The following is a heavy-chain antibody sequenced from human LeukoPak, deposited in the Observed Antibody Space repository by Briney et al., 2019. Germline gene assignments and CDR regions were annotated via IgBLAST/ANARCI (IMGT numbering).Heavy chain of an antibody. CDR1: GFTFSSYA. CDR3: ARRASTERGHSYGLDY. Sequence: GGSLRLSCAASGFTFSSYAMSWVRQAPGKGLEWVSAISGSGGSTYYADSAVKGRFTISRDNSKNTLYLQMNSLRAEDTAVYYCARRASTERGHSYGLDYWGQGTLVTVSS. J-gene: IGHJ4*02. CDR2: ISGSGGST. D-gene: IGHD5-18*01. V-gene: IGHV3-23*01.